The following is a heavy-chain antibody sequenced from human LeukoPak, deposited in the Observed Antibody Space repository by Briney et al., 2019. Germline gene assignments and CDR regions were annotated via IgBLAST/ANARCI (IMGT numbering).Heavy chain of an antibody. CDR1: GFTFSSYA. J-gene: IGHJ4*02. CDR2: ISGSGGST. CDR3: AKGERVLLWFGELESLDY. D-gene: IGHD3-10*01. V-gene: IGHV3-23*01. Sequence: PGGSLRLSCAASGFTFSSYAMSWVRQAPGKGLEWVSAISGSGGSTYYADSVKGRFTISRDNSKNTLYLQMNSLRAEDTAVYYCAKGERVLLWFGELESLDYWGQGTLVTVSS.